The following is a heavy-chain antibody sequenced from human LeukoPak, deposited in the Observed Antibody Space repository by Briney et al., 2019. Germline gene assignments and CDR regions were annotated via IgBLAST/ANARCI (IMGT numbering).Heavy chain of an antibody. J-gene: IGHJ4*02. V-gene: IGHV4-34*01. Sequence: SETLSLTCAVYGGSFSGYYWSWIRQPPGKGLEWIGEINHSGSTNYNPSLKSRVTISVDTSKNQFSLKLSSVTAEDTAVYYCAREVQLERLGFGKEGSAFDYWGQGTLVTVSS. CDR2: INHSGST. CDR1: GGSFSGYY. D-gene: IGHD1-1*01. CDR3: AREVQLERLGFGKEGSAFDY.